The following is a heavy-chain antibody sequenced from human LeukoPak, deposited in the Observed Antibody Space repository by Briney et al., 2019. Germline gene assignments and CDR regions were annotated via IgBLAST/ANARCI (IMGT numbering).Heavy chain of an antibody. CDR1: GYTFTGYY. CDR3: ARGQLPDIVVVPAADLSNWFDP. J-gene: IGHJ5*02. CDR2: INPNSGGT. D-gene: IGHD2-2*01. V-gene: IGHV1-2*02. Sequence: ASVKVSCKASGYTFTGYYMHWVRQAPGQGLEWMGWINPNSGGTNYAQKFQGRVIMTRDTSISTAYMELSRLRSDDTAVYYCARGQLPDIVVVPAADLSNWFDPWGQGTLVTVSS.